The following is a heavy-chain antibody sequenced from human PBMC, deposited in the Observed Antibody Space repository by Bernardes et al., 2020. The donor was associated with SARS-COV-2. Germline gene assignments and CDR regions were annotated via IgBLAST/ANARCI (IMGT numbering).Heavy chain of an antibody. V-gene: IGHV3-7*03. J-gene: IGHJ6*02. Sequence: GSLRLSCAGSGFDFRDYWMTWVRQAPGKGLDGVANIKRDETETHYVESVKDRYTISRDNGNNLGFLQMHSLRAEDTAIFYCARSAGMDVWGQGTMVTVSS. CDR2: IKRDETET. CDR1: GFDFRDYW. CDR3: ARSAGMDV.